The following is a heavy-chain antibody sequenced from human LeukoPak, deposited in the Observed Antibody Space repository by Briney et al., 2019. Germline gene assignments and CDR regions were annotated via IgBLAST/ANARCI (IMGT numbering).Heavy chain of an antibody. J-gene: IGHJ5*02. V-gene: IGHV1-2*02. CDR1: GYTFTGYY. CDR3: ARGGVVVAADPFDP. CDR2: INPSSGGT. Sequence: GASVKVSCTASGYTFTGYYMHWVGQAPGQGREGMGWINPSSGGTNYAQKFQGRVTMTRDTSISTAYMELSRLRSDDTAVYYCARGGVVVAADPFDPWGQGTLVTVSS. D-gene: IGHD2-15*01.